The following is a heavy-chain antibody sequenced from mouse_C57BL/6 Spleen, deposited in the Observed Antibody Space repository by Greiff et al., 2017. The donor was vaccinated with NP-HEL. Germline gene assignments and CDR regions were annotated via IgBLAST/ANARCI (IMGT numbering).Heavy chain of an antibody. D-gene: IGHD1-1*01. CDR3: ARRDGSSFLDY. J-gene: IGHJ2*01. CDR1: GYAFSSSW. V-gene: IGHV1-82*01. Sequence: VQLQQSGPELVKPGASVKISCKASGYAFSSSWMNWVKQRPGKGLEWIGRIYPGDGDTNYNGKFKGKATLTADKSSSTAYMQLSSLTSEDSAVYFCARRDGSSFLDYWGQGTTLTVSS. CDR2: IYPGDGDT.